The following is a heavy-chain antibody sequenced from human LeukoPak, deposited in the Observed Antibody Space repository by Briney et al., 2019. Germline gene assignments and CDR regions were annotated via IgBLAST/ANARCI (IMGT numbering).Heavy chain of an antibody. CDR2: INPSGGST. J-gene: IGHJ6*02. V-gene: IGHV1-46*01. CDR3: ARERGYSYGFPSRSYYYGMDV. CDR1: GFTFSSYG. D-gene: IGHD5-18*01. Sequence: GGSLRLSCAASGFTFSSYGMHWVRQAPGQGLEWMGIINPSGGSTSYAQKFQGRVTMTRDTSTSTVYMELSSLRSEDTAVYYCARERGYSYGFPSRSYYYGMDVWGQGTTVTVSS.